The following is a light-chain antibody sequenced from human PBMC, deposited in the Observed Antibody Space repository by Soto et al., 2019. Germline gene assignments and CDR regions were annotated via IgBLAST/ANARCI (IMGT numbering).Light chain of an antibody. Sequence: QFVLTQPASVSGSPGQSITISCTGTSSDVGGYNFVSWYQQQSGKAPKLMIHEVSNRPSGVSNRFSGSKSGNTASLTISGLQAEDEADYYCSSFTRSRAYVFGIGTKV. CDR2: EVS. V-gene: IGLV2-14*01. CDR1: SSDVGGYNF. J-gene: IGLJ1*01. CDR3: SSFTRSRAYV.